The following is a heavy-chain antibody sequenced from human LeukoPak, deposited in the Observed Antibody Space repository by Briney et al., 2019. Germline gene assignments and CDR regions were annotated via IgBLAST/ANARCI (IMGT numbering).Heavy chain of an antibody. Sequence: SETLSLTCAVYGGSFSGYYWSWIRQPPGKGLEWIGSIYYSGSTYYNPSLKSRVTISVDTSKNQFSLKLSSVTAADTAVYYCATFDSSGYYRFDYWGQGTLVTVSS. CDR1: GGSFSGYY. CDR2: IYYSGST. V-gene: IGHV4-34*01. CDR3: ATFDSSGYYRFDY. D-gene: IGHD3-22*01. J-gene: IGHJ4*02.